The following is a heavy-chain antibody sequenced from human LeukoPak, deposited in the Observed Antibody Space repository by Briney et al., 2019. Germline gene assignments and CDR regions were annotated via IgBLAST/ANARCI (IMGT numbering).Heavy chain of an antibody. J-gene: IGHJ4*02. CDR3: ARGWEYCSSTSCYHFDY. D-gene: IGHD2-2*01. Sequence: GGSLRLSCAASGFTFSSYGMHWVRQAPGKGLEWVAFIRYDGSNKYYADSVKGRFTISRDNSKNTLYLQMNSLRAEDTAVYYCARGWEYCSSTSCYHFDYWGQGTLVTVSS. V-gene: IGHV3-30*02. CDR1: GFTFSSYG. CDR2: IRYDGSNK.